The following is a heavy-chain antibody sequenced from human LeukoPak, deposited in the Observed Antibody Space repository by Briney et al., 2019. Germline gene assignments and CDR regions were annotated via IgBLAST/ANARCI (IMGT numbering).Heavy chain of an antibody. CDR3: ARASSSWSPFDY. D-gene: IGHD6-13*01. CDR1: GFTFSSYW. CDR2: INSDGSIT. J-gene: IGHJ4*02. Sequence: PGGSLRLSCAASGFTFSSYWMHWVRQAPGMGLVWVSRINSDGSITNYADSVKGRFTISRDNAKNSLYLQMNSLRAEDTALYYCARASSSWSPFDYWGQGTLVTVSS. V-gene: IGHV3-74*01.